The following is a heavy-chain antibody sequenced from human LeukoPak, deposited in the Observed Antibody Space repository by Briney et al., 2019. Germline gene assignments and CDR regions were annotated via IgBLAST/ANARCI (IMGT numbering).Heavy chain of an antibody. CDR2: INPNTGGT. CDR1: GYTFIGYY. CDR3: ALPKTSGAFDS. Sequence: ASVKVSCKASGYTFIGYYIHWIRQAPGQGLEWMGRINPNTGGTNYAQNFQGRVTMTRDTSISTAYMDLSSLRSDDTAVYYCALPKTSGAFDSWGQGTLVIVSS. J-gene: IGHJ4*02. D-gene: IGHD1-1*01. V-gene: IGHV1-2*06.